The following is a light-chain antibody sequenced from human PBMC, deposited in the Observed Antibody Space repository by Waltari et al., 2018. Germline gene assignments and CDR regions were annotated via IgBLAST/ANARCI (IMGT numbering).Light chain of an antibody. CDR2: VNSDGSH. CDR1: SGHSSNI. V-gene: IGLV4-69*01. J-gene: IGLJ3*02. CDR3: ETGGHGTWV. Sequence: QLVLTQSPSASASLGASVKLTCTLSSGHSSNIIAWLQQQPGKGPRYLMQVNSDGSHRKGDDVPDRFSGSSSGAERYLTISSLQSEDEADYDCETGGHGTWVFGGGTKLTVL.